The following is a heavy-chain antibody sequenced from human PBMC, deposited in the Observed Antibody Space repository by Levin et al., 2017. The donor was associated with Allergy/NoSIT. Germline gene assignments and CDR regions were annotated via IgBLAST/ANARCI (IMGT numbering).Heavy chain of an antibody. Sequence: GGSLRLSCAASGFTFDDYGMHWVRQAPGKGLEWVSTISYNGGSIGYADSVKGRFTISRDNTKSTLYLHMNSLRTEDTAFYYCTKGRGLSGNESDYCGQGALVTLSS. J-gene: IGHJ4*02. V-gene: IGHV3-9*01. CDR2: ISYNGGSI. CDR3: TKGRGLSGNESDY. CDR1: GFTFDDYG. D-gene: IGHD1-26*01.